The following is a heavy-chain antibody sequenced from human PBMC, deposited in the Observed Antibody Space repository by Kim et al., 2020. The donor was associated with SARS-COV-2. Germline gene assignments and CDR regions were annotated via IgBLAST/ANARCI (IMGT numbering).Heavy chain of an antibody. CDR1: GFTFGDYA. V-gene: IGHV3-49*03. D-gene: IGHD4-17*01. J-gene: IGHJ6*02. Sequence: GGSLRLSCTASGFTFGDYAMSWFRQAPGKGLEWVGFIRSKAYGGTTEYAASVKGRFTISRDDSKSIAYLQMNSLKTEDTAVYYCTRDGGVWGDYVYRWFNDYYYYYGMDVWGQGTTVTVSS. CDR3: TRDGGVWGDYVYRWFNDYYYYYGMDV. CDR2: IRSKAYGGTT.